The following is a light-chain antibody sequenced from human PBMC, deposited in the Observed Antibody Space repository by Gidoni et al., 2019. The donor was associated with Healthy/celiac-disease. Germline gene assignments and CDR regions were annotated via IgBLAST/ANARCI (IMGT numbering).Light chain of an antibody. Sequence: DIQMTQSPSSLSASVGDRVTIACRASQIISSYLNWYQQKPGKAPKLLIYAASCLQSGVPSRFSGSGSGTDFTLTISNLQPEDFATYYCQQSYSTLLITFGQGTRLEIK. V-gene: IGKV1-39*01. CDR3: QQSYSTLLIT. CDR2: AAS. J-gene: IGKJ5*01. CDR1: QIISSY.